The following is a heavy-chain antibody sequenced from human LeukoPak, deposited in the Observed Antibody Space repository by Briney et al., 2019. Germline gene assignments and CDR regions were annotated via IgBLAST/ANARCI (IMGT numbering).Heavy chain of an antibody. J-gene: IGHJ1*01. CDR1: GGSISSRSYY. Sequence: PSETLSLTCTVSGGSISSRSYYWGWIRQPPGKGLEWIANIYSSGSTYQNPSLKSRVTISVDTSKTHFSLKLSSLAAADTAVYYCGSQFYDSSGYYFQHWARAPWSPSPQ. D-gene: IGHD3-22*01. CDR2: IYSSGST. CDR3: GSQFYDSSGYYFQH. V-gene: IGHV4-39*02.